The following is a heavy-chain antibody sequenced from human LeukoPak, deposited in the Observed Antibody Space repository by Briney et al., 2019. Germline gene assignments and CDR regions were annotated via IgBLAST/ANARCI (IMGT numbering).Heavy chain of an antibody. V-gene: IGHV3-30*03. CDR1: GFTFSSYG. D-gene: IGHD4-17*01. Sequence: GRSLRLSCAASGFTFSSYGMHWVRQAPGKGLERVAVISYDGSNKYYADSVKGRFTISRDNSKNTLYLQMSSLRAEDTAVYYCARDRENPYGDHLIVDVWGKGTTVTVSS. CDR2: ISYDGSNK. CDR3: ARDRENPYGDHLIVDV. J-gene: IGHJ6*04.